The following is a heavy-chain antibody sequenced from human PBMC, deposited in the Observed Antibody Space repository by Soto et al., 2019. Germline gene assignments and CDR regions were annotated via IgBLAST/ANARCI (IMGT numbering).Heavy chain of an antibody. CDR1: GGSISSSNW. CDR2: IYHSGST. CDR3: ARGAGTEDDFYYYYGMDV. J-gene: IGHJ6*02. D-gene: IGHD6-19*01. Sequence: SETLSLTCAVSGGSISSSNWWSWVRQPPGKGLEWIGEIYHSGSTNYNPSLKSRVTISVDKSKNQFSLKLSSVTAADTAVYYCARGAGTEDDFYYYYGMDVWAKGPRSPSP. V-gene: IGHV4-4*02.